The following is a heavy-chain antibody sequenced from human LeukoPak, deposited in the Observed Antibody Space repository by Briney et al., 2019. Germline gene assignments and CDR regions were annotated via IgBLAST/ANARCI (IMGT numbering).Heavy chain of an antibody. CDR3: ARDWDYYDSSGDA. Sequence: SQTLSLTCTVSGGSISSGDYYWNWIRQPPGKGLEWIGYIYYSGSTYYNPSLKSRVTISVDTSKNQFSLKLSSVTAADTAVCYCARDWDYYDSSGDAWGQGTLVTVSS. J-gene: IGHJ1*01. CDR2: IYYSGST. V-gene: IGHV4-30-4*01. CDR1: GGSISSGDYY. D-gene: IGHD3-22*01.